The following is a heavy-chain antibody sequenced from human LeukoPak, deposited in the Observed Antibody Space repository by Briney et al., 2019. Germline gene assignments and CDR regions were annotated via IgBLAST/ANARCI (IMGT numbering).Heavy chain of an antibody. CDR1: GFTFSSYG. V-gene: IGHV3-33*08. D-gene: IGHD6-19*01. J-gene: IGHJ3*02. CDR2: IRYDGSNK. CDR3: ARGKVAVAATDDAFEI. Sequence: GRSLRLSCAASGFTFSSYGMHWVRQAPGKGLEWVAFIRYDGSNKYYADSVKGRFTISRDNARKSLFLQMNSLRAEDTAVYYCARGKVAVAATDDAFEIWGQGTMVTVSS.